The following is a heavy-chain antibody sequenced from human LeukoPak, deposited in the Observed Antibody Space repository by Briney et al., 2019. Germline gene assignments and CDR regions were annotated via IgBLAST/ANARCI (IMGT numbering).Heavy chain of an antibody. CDR3: ARAPILQLTPDY. CDR1: GGSISSGDYY. CDR2: IYYSGST. V-gene: IGHV4-30-4*01. J-gene: IGHJ4*02. Sequence: KPSETLSLTCTVSGGSISSGDYYWSWIRQPPGKGLEWIGYIYYSGSTYYNPSLKSRVTISVDTSKNQFSLKLSSVTAADTAVYYCARAPILQLTPDYWGQGTLVTVSS. D-gene: IGHD6-13*01.